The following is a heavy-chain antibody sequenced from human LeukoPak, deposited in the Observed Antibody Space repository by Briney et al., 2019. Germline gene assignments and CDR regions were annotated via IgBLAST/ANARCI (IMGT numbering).Heavy chain of an antibody. J-gene: IGHJ4*02. CDR1: GFTFSSYS. CDR3: ARGLIAAAGYFDY. Sequence: GGSLRLSCAASGFTFSSYSMNWVRQAPGKGLEWVSSISSSSSYIYYADSVKGRFTISRDSAKNSLYPQMNSLRAEDTAVYYCARGLIAAAGYFDYWGQGTLVTVSS. CDR2: ISSSSSYI. D-gene: IGHD6-13*01. V-gene: IGHV3-21*01.